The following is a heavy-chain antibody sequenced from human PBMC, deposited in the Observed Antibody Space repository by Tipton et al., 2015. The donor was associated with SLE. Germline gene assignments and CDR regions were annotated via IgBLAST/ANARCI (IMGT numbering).Heavy chain of an antibody. Sequence: TLSLTCTVSGGSISGYYWSWIRQPPGKGLEWIGYFYYSGSTKYNPSLKSRVTISVDTSKNQFSLKLTSVTAADTAVYYCAREPLYWGQGALVTVSS. CDR3: AREPLY. CDR2: FYYSGST. CDR1: GGSISGYY. J-gene: IGHJ4*02. V-gene: IGHV4-59*12.